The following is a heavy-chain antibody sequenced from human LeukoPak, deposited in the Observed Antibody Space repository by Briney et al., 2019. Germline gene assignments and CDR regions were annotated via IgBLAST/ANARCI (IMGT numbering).Heavy chain of an antibody. J-gene: IGHJ4*02. CDR2: ISYDGSNK. Sequence: PGRSLRLSCAASGFTFSSYAMHWVRQAPGKGLEWVAVISYDGSNKYYADSVKGRFTISRDNSKNTLYLQMNSLRAEDTAVYYCARDRGRLEMATLGEFDYWGQGTLDTVSS. D-gene: IGHD5-24*01. CDR3: ARDRGRLEMATLGEFDY. CDR1: GFTFSSYA. V-gene: IGHV3-30-3*01.